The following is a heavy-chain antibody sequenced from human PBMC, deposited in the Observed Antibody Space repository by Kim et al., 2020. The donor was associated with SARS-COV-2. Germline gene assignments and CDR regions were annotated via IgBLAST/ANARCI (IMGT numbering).Heavy chain of an antibody. J-gene: IGHJ4*02. CDR3: ARGAGTCGHYGLFDY. CDR2: IYYDGSRR. Sequence: GGSLRLSCATSGFTFTTYGMNWVRQAPGKGLEWVSVIYYDGSRRYYTDSVKGRFTTSRDTSKNTLYLQMDSLTAEDTAVYYCARGAGTCGHYGLFDYWGQGTLVTVSS. V-gene: IGHV3-33*08. D-gene: IGHD2-8*02. CDR1: GFTFTTYG.